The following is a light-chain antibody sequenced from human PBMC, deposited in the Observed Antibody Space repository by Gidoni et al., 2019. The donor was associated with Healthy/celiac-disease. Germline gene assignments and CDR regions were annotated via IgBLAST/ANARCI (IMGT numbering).Light chain of an antibody. V-gene: IGLV2-23*02. CDR2: EVS. CDR3: CSYAGSSISVV. CDR1: SSDVGSYNL. Sequence: QSALTQPASVSGSLGQSITISCTGTSSDVGSYNLVSWYQQHPGKAPKLMIYEVSKRPSGVSNRFSGSKSGNTASLTISGLQAEDEADYYCCSYAGSSISVVFGGGTKLTVL. J-gene: IGLJ2*01.